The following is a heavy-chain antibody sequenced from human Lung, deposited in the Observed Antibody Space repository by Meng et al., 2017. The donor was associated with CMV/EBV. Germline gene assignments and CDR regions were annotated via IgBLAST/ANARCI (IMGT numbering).Heavy chain of an antibody. CDR2: ISGSGQDT. Sequence: SCAASGFTFMPYNMNWVSQAPGKGLEWVSSISGSGQDTYYADSLRGRFTVSRDNRRKALYLQMDALRVEDTAVYYCARDLQTFCGSPGCYDGFPHXGQGXLVTVSS. CDR1: GFTFMPYN. V-gene: IGHV3-21*01. D-gene: IGHD2-2*01. CDR3: ARDLQTFCGSPGCYDGFPH. J-gene: IGHJ4*02.